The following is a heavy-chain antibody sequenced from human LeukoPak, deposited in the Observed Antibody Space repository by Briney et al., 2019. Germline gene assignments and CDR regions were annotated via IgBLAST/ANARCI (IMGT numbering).Heavy chain of an antibody. CDR1: GGSISSYY. D-gene: IGHD4-17*01. J-gene: IGHJ3*02. CDR3: ARHNYDDYVFDI. Sequence: SETLSLTCTVSGGSISSYYWSWIRQPPGKGLEWIGEINHSGSTNYNPSLKSRVTISVDTSKNQFSLKLSSVTAADTAVYYCARHNYDDYVFDIWGQGTKVTVSS. CDR2: INHSGST. V-gene: IGHV4-59*08.